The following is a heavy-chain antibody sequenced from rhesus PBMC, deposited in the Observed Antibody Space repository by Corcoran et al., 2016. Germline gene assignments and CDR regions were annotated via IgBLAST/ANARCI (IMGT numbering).Heavy chain of an antibody. V-gene: IGHV4-76*01. CDR2: IYGSSGST. D-gene: IGHD1-14*01. Sequence: QVQLQESGPGVVKPSETLSLTCAVSGGSISSGYDWSWIRQPPGKGLECIGSIYGSSGSTNYNPSLKNRVTISKDASKHQFSRKLSSVTAADTAVYYCAREWGNGNYGLDSWGQGVVVTVSS. CDR1: GGSISSGYD. CDR3: AREWGNGNYGLDS. J-gene: IGHJ6*01.